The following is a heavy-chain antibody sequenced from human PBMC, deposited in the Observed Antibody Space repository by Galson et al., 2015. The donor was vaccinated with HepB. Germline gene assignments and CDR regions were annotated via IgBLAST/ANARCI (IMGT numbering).Heavy chain of an antibody. CDR3: ARDPSGIYYYDY. V-gene: IGHV3-30-3*01. J-gene: IGHJ4*02. D-gene: IGHD1-26*01. Sequence: SLRLSCAASGFTFSSYAMHWVRQAPGKGLEWVASISYDGSNKYYADSVKGRFTISRDNSKSTLYLQMNSLGAEDTAVYYCARDPSGIYYYDYWGQGTLVTVSS. CDR1: GFTFSSYA. CDR2: ISYDGSNK.